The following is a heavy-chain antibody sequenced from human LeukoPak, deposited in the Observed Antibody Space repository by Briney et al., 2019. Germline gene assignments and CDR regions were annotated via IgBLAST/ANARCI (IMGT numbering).Heavy chain of an antibody. J-gene: IGHJ1*01. CDR3: ARGGDFWSGGPPPEYFQH. Sequence: ASVKVSCKVSGYTLTELSMHWVRQAPGKGLEWMGGFDPEDGETIYAQKFQGRVTMTEDTSTDTAYMELSSLRSEDTAVYYCARGGDFWSGGPPPEYFQHWGQGTLVTVSS. V-gene: IGHV1-24*01. CDR2: FDPEDGET. D-gene: IGHD3-3*01. CDR1: GYTLTELS.